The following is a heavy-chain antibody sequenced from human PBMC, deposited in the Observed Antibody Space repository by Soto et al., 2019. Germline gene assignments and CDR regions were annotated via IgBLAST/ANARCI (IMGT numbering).Heavy chain of an antibody. CDR2: IDGSGGIT. CDR3: VKNSGWFKT. CDR1: GFTFGTTD. D-gene: IGHD3-10*01. V-gene: IGHV3-23*01. Sequence: QLLQSGGGLVQPGGSLTLSCAASGFTFGTTDMSWVRQAPGEGLEWFSTIDGSGGITYYADSVKGRFTISRDNSRNTVYLPMNSLRGDDTALYYCVKNSGWFKTWGQGALVTVSS. J-gene: IGHJ5*02.